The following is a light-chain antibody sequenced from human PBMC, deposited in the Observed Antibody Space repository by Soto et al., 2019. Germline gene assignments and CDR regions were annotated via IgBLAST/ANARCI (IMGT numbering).Light chain of an antibody. V-gene: IGLV2-14*01. Sequence: QSALTQPASVSASPGQSISISCSGTSNDFGAFEYVSWYQQHPGKAPKLMIFEIFNRPSGISNRFSGSKSGNTASLTISGLQAEDEAYYYCSSYTTDNTHVFGGGTKVTVL. CDR2: EIF. CDR3: SSYTTDNTHV. CDR1: SNDFGAFEY. J-gene: IGLJ2*01.